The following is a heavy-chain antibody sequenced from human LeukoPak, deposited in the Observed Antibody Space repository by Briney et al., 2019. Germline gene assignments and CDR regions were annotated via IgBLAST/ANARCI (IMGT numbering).Heavy chain of an antibody. CDR3: AKDLASCSGGSCYSGGFDP. Sequence: GGSLRLSCAASGFTFSSYGMHWVRQAPGKGLEWVAVISYDGSNTYYADSVKGRFTISRDNSKNTLYLQMNSLRAEDTAVYYCAKDLASCSGGSCYSGGFDPWGQGTLVTVSS. CDR1: GFTFSSYG. J-gene: IGHJ5*02. D-gene: IGHD2-15*01. V-gene: IGHV3-30*18. CDR2: ISYDGSNT.